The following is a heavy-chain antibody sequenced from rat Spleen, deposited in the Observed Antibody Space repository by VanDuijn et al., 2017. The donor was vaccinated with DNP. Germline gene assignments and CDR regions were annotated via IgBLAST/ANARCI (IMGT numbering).Heavy chain of an antibody. J-gene: IGHJ2*01. CDR2: INTDSSNT. CDR3: ARETYRYFDY. D-gene: IGHD1-4*01. Sequence: EVQLVESGGGLVQPGRSLKVSCVASGFTFSSYVMHWFRQAPENGIEWLAFINTDSSNTHYAETVKGRFTISRDNAKNTVDMQLSRLRSEDTAMYYCARETYRYFDYWGQGVMVTVSS. CDR1: GFTFSSYV. V-gene: IGHV5-41*01.